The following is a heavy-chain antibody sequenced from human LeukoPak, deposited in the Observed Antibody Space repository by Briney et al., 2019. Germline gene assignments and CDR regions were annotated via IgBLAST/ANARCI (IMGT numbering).Heavy chain of an antibody. D-gene: IGHD3-3*01. CDR2: IYHSGSS. CDR3: VRRAGDGFWSAYYFDY. CDR1: GGSISSYS. J-gene: IGHJ4*02. Sequence: PSETLSLTCSLSGGSISSYSWNWIRQPPGKGLGWIGYIYHSGSSNYNPSLKSRVTISVDTSKNQFSLKLTSVTAADTARYYCVRRAGDGFWSAYYFDYWGQGTLVTVSS. V-gene: IGHV4-59*01.